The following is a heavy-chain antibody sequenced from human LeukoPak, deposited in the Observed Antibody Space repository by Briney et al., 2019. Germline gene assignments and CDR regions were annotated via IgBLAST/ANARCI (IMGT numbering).Heavy chain of an antibody. CDR1: GGSISSYY. V-gene: IGHV4-59*01. CDR3: ARGTLDIYYHYGMDV. D-gene: IGHD1-1*01. CDR2: IYYSGST. J-gene: IGHJ6*02. Sequence: SETLSLTCTGSGGSISSYYWSWIRQPPGKGLEGIGDIYYSGSTNYNPSLKSRVTISVDTSKNQFSLKLSSVTAADTAVYYCARGTLDIYYHYGMDVWGQGTTVTVSS.